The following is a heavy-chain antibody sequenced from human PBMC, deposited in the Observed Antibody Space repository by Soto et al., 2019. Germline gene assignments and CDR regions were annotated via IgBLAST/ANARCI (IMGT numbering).Heavy chain of an antibody. CDR2: IYYSGST. V-gene: IGHV4-31*03. D-gene: IGHD7-27*01. J-gene: IGHJ4*02. Sequence: QVQLQESGPGLVKPSQTLSFTCTVSGGSISSGGYYWSWIRQHPGKGLEWIGYIYYSGSTYYNPSLKSRVTISVDTSKNQFSLKLSSVTAADTAVYYCAREITLTGYFDYWGQGTLVTVSS. CDR3: AREITLTGYFDY. CDR1: GGSISSGGYY.